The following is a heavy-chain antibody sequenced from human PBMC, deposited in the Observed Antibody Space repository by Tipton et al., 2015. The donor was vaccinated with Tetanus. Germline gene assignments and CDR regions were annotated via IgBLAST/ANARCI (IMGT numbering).Heavy chain of an antibody. Sequence: SLRLSCAASGFIFSSYGIHWVRQAPGKGLEWVAGSWYDGTDKYYADSGKGRFTISRDNSKNTLYLQMNSLRAEDTAVYYCAREADCSGGSCFSGDFDNWGQGTQVAVSS. CDR3: AREADCSGGSCFSGDFDN. CDR2: SWYDGTDK. CDR1: GFIFSSYG. V-gene: IGHV3-33*01. D-gene: IGHD2-15*01. J-gene: IGHJ4*02.